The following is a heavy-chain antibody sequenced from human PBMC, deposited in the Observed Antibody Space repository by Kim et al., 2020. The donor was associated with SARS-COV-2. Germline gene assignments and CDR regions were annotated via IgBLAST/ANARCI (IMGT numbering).Heavy chain of an antibody. Sequence: TNYNQSLKRRVPLSVDTTKNQFSLKLSSVTAADTAVYYCARAGGEGDYFDYWGQGTLVTVSS. J-gene: IGHJ4*02. CDR2: T. CDR3: ARAGGEGDYFDY. D-gene: IGHD4-17*01. V-gene: IGHV4-39*01.